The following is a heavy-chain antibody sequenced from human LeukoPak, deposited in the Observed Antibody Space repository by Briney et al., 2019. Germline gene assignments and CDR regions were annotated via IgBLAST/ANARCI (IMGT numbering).Heavy chain of an antibody. CDR1: GFAFNSYA. Sequence: PGGSLRLSCAASGFAFNSYALSWVRQAPGKGLEWVSTIGGGGENTYYADSVKGRFTISRDNSRNTLYLQMKSLRAEDTAVYYCALRGITRLFWGQGTLVTVSS. D-gene: IGHD3-10*01. V-gene: IGHV3-23*01. CDR3: ALRGITRLF. CDR2: IGGGGENT. J-gene: IGHJ4*02.